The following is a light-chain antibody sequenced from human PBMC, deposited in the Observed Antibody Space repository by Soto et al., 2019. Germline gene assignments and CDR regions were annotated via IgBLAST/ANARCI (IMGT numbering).Light chain of an antibody. V-gene: IGLV2-11*01. Sequence: QSALTQPRSVSGSPRQSVTISCTGTSTDVGGYNYVSWYQQHPGKAPKLILYDVNKRPSGVPDRFSGSKSANTASLVISGLQAEDETDYYCCSYAGNYTFVFGTGTKVTVL. CDR3: CSYAGNYTFV. CDR1: STDVGGYNY. J-gene: IGLJ1*01. CDR2: DVN.